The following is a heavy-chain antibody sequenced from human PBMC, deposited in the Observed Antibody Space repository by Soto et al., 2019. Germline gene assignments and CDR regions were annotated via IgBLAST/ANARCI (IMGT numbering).Heavy chain of an antibody. J-gene: IGHJ6*02. D-gene: IGHD2-2*01. CDR1: GYTFTSYY. CDR2: INPNSGGT. V-gene: IGHV1-2*04. CDR3: ARDGGISTSSLFGYYYYGMDV. Sequence: ASVKVSCKASGYTFTSYYMHWVRQAPGQGLEWMGWINPNSGGTNYAQKFQGWVSMTRDTSISTAYMELSRLRSDDTAVYYCARDGGISTSSLFGYYYYGMDVWGQGTTVTVSS.